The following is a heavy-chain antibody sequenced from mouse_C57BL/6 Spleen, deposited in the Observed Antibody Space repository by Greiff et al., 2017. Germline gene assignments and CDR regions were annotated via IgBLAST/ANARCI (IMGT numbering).Heavy chain of an antibody. CDR1: GYAFSSYW. D-gene: IGHD2-1*01. CDR3: AKDYYGKGGFAY. V-gene: IGHV1-80*01. CDR2: IYPGDGDT. Sequence: VQLQQSGAELVKPGASVKISCKASGYAFSSYWMNWVKQRPGQGLEWIGQIYPGDGDTNYNGKFKGKATLTADKSSSTAYMQLSSLTSEDAAVYFCAKDYYGKGGFAYWGQGTLVTVSA. J-gene: IGHJ3*01.